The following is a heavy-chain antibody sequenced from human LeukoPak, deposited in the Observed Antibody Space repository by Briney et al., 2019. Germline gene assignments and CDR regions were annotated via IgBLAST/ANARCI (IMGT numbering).Heavy chain of an antibody. V-gene: IGHV3-21*01. J-gene: IGHJ4*02. CDR3: AKDLRYYYGSGSPKTDY. Sequence: GGSLRLSCAASGFTFSSYSMNSVRQAPGKGLECVSSISSSSSYIYYADSVKGRFTISRDNAKNSLYLQMNSLRAEDTAVYYCAKDLRYYYGSGSPKTDYWGQGTLVTVSS. CDR2: ISSSSSYI. CDR1: GFTFSSYS. D-gene: IGHD3-10*01.